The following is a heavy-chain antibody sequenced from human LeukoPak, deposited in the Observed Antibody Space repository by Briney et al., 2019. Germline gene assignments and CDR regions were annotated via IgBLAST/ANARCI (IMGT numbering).Heavy chain of an antibody. CDR1: GGSISSYS. CDR2: ISDIGSI. CDR3: AGHHPRNTVDF. Sequence: SETLSLTCTVSGGSISSYSWSWLRQPPGKGLEWIAYISDIGSINYNPSLKSRVTISLDTSKNQFSLKLSSVTAADTAVYYCAGHHPRNTVDFWGQGTLVTVSS. J-gene: IGHJ4*02. D-gene: IGHD2/OR15-2a*01. V-gene: IGHV4-59*08.